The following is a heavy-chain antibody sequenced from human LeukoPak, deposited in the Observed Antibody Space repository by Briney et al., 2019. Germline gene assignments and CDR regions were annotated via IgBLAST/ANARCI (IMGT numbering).Heavy chain of an antibody. Sequence: PGGSLRLSCAASGFTFSRYWMSWVRQAPGKGLEWVSVIYSGGSTYYADSVKGRFTISRDNSKNTLYLQMNSLRAEDTAVYYCARGAGWYGPYDYWGQGTLVTVSS. CDR2: IYSGGST. CDR1: GFTFSRYW. CDR3: ARGAGWYGPYDY. V-gene: IGHV3-66*01. D-gene: IGHD3-10*01. J-gene: IGHJ4*02.